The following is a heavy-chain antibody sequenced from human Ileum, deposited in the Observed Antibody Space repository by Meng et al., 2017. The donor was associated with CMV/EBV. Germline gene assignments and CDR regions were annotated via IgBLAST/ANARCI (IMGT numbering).Heavy chain of an antibody. V-gene: IGHV3-48*03. CDR3: ARDRGDRTAYYGDFDY. CDR1: GFTFSSYE. Sequence: GGSLRLSCAASGFTFSSYEMNWVRQAPGKGLEWVSYISSGGTTIYYADSVKGRFTISRDNAKNSLYLQMNSLRAEDTSVYYCARDRGDRTAYYGDFDYWGQGTLVTVSS. D-gene: IGHD3/OR15-3a*01. J-gene: IGHJ4*02. CDR2: ISSGGTTI.